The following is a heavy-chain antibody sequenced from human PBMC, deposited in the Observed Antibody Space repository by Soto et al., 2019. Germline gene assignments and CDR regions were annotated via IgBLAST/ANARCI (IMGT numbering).Heavy chain of an antibody. Sequence: GSLRLSCAASGFTISSYAMHWVRQAPGKGLEWVAVISYDGGNKYYADSVKGRFTFSRDNSKNTLYLQMNSLRAEDTAVYYCAREMYSSSWYYYCGMDVRGQGTTVTVSS. CDR1: GFTISSYA. CDR2: ISYDGGNK. CDR3: AREMYSSSWYYYCGMDV. J-gene: IGHJ6*02. D-gene: IGHD6-13*01. V-gene: IGHV3-30-3*01.